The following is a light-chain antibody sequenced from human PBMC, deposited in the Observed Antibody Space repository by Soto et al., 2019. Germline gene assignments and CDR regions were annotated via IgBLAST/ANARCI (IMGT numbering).Light chain of an antibody. Sequence: QSALTQPPSVSAAPGQKVTISCSGSSSNIGGNSVSWYQQLPGTAPQLLIYDDNKRPSGIPDRFSGSKSGTSATLGITGFQTGDEADYYCGSWDSSLSAYVFGTGTKVTVL. V-gene: IGLV1-51*01. J-gene: IGLJ1*01. CDR3: GSWDSSLSAYV. CDR1: SSNIGGNS. CDR2: DDN.